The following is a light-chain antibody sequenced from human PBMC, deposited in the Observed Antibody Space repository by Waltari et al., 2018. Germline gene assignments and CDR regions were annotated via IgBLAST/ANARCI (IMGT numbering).Light chain of an antibody. Sequence: QSALTQPPSASGSPGQSVTISCTGTSSDVGGHNFVSWYQQHPGKVPKLMIHEVSKRPSGVPDLCAGSKSGDTASLTVSGLQAEDEADYYCTSYAGSNILVFGGGTKLTVL. V-gene: IGLV2-8*01. CDR3: TSYAGSNILV. CDR1: SSDVGGHNF. CDR2: EVS. J-gene: IGLJ2*01.